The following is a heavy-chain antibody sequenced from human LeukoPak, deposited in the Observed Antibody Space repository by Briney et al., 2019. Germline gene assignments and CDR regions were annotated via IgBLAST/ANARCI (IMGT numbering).Heavy chain of an antibody. J-gene: IGHJ5*02. CDR3: ASQYYYDSSGYYYVGCFDP. CDR1: GGTFSSYA. D-gene: IGHD3-22*01. Sequence: SVKVSCKASGGTFSSYAISWVRQAPEQGLEWMGGIIPIFGTANYAQKFQGRVTITTDESTSTAYMELSSLRSEDTAVYYCASQYYYDSSGYYYVGCFDPWGQGTLVTVSS. CDR2: IIPIFGTA. V-gene: IGHV1-69*05.